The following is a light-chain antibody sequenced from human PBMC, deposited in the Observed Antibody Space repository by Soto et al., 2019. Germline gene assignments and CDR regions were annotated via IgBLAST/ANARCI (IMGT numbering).Light chain of an antibody. CDR3: QQYAYWAET. CDR1: QSVRTN. Sequence: EVVLTQFPDTLSVTPGETVTLSCGASQSVRTNLAWYQQRPGQAPSLLIHXXXXXAXXVPARCSGSGSGTNXALAIXXLXXEDFAVYLCQQYAYWAETFGQGTKVDIK. V-gene: IGKV3-15*01. J-gene: IGKJ1*01. CDR2: XXX.